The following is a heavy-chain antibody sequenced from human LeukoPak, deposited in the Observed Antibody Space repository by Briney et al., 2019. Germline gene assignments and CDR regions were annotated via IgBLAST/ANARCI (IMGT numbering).Heavy chain of an antibody. Sequence: GESLRLSCAASGFTFSSYGMHWVRQAPGKGLEWVAVIWYDGSNKYYADSVKGRFTISRDNSKNTLYLQMNSLRAEDTAVYYCAGRGSGAFDIWGQGTMVTVSS. CDR2: IWYDGSNK. CDR1: GFTFSSYG. V-gene: IGHV3-33*01. CDR3: AGRGSGAFDI. D-gene: IGHD1-26*01. J-gene: IGHJ3*02.